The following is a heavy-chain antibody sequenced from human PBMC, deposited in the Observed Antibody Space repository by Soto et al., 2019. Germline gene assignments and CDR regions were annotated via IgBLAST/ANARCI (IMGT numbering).Heavy chain of an antibody. CDR3: AIHDYGDYSST. D-gene: IGHD4-17*01. V-gene: IGHV3-11*06. CDR2: ISSSSSYT. CDR1: GFTFSDYY. Sequence: AGGSLRLSCAASGFTFSDYYMSWIRQAPGKGLEWVSYISSSSSYTNYADSVEGRFTISRDNAKNSLYLQMNSLRAEDTAVYYCAIHDYGDYSSTWGQGTLVTVSS. J-gene: IGHJ5*02.